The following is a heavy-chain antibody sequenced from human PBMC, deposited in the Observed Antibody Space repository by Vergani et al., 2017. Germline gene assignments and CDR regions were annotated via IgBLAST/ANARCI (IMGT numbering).Heavy chain of an antibody. CDR1: GYSISSGYY. J-gene: IGHJ4*02. CDR3: TRHVPCGDGACLHFDH. Sequence: QVQLQESGPGLVKPSETLSLTCAVSGYSISSGYYWGWIRQPPGKGLEWIGSIYHSGSTYYNPSLKSRVTISVDTSKNQFSLKLSSVTAADTAIYYCTRHVPCGDGACLHFDHWGQGTQVTVSS. D-gene: IGHD2-21*01. CDR2: IYHSGST. V-gene: IGHV4-38-2*01.